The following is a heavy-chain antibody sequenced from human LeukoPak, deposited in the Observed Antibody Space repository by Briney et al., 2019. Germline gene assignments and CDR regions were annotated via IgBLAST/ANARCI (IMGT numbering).Heavy chain of an antibody. CDR1: GFTFSSHW. CDR3: AKVGYCSTTSCYWRAFDC. J-gene: IGHJ4*02. V-gene: IGHV3-7*01. CDR2: INQDGTEQ. Sequence: GGSLRLSCAASGFTFSSHWMSWVRQAPGKGLEWVANINQDGTEQYYVDSVKGRFTISRDNAKNSLYLQMNSLRAEDTAVYYCAKVGYCSTTSCYWRAFDCWGQGTLVTVSS. D-gene: IGHD2-2*01.